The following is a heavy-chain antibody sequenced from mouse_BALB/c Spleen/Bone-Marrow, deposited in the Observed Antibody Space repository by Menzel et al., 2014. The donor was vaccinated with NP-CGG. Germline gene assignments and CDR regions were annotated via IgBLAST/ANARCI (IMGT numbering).Heavy chain of an antibody. CDR3: ARARSTVITTWYFDV. CDR1: GYTFTSYW. D-gene: IGHD2-4*01. V-gene: IGHV1S41*01. J-gene: IGHJ1*01. Sequence: DLVKPGASVKLSCKASGYTFTSYWINWIKQRPGQGLEWIGRFAPGGGNTYYNEMFKGKATLTVDTSSSTAYIQLSSLSSEDSAVYFCARARSTVITTWYFDVWGAGTTVTVSS. CDR2: FAPGGGNT.